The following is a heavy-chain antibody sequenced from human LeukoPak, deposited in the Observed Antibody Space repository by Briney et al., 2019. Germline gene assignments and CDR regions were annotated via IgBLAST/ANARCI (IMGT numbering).Heavy chain of an antibody. D-gene: IGHD6-19*01. V-gene: IGHV3-48*01. CDR2: ISSSSSTI. Sequence: PGGSLRLSCAASGFTFSSYSMNWVRQAPGKGLEWVSYISSSSSTIYYADSVKGRFTISRDNAKNSLYLQMNSLRAEDTAVYYCARAMSSGLPNSQGILDYWGQGTLVTVSS. J-gene: IGHJ4*02. CDR1: GFTFSSYS. CDR3: ARAMSSGLPNSQGILDY.